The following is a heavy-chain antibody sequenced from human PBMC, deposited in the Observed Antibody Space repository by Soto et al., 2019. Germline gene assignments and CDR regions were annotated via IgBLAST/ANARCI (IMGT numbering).Heavy chain of an antibody. D-gene: IGHD6-19*01. J-gene: IGHJ4*02. CDR3: ARDRHSSGWYDLDY. CDR2: IWYDGSDK. Sequence: QVQLVESGGGVVQPGRSLRLSCAASGFTFSSYGMHWVRQAPGKGLEWVAVIWYDGSDKYYADSVKGRFTISRDNSKNTLYLQMNSLRAEDTAVYYCARDRHSSGWYDLDYWGQGTLVTVSS. CDR1: GFTFSSYG. V-gene: IGHV3-33*01.